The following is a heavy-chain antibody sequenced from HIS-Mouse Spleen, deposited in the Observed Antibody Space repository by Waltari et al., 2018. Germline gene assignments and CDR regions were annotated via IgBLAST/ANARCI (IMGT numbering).Heavy chain of an antibody. CDR3: ARGRKRHSSSWYGDY. CDR2: INHSGST. CDR1: GGSFSGYY. V-gene: IGHV4-34*01. D-gene: IGHD6-13*01. Sequence: QVQLQQWGAGLLKPSETLSLTCAVYGGSFSGYYWSWSRQPPGKGLEWIGEINHSGSTNYNPSLKSRVTISVDTSKNQFSLKLSSVTAADTAVYYCARGRKRHSSSWYGDYWGQGTLVTVSS. J-gene: IGHJ4*02.